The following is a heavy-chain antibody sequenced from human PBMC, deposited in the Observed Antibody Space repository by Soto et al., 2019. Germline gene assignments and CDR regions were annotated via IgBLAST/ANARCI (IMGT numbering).Heavy chain of an antibody. V-gene: IGHV3-15*01. CDR2: IKSKTDGGTT. CDR3: TTNPDATWSYYYYYYMDV. CDR1: GFTFSNAW. D-gene: IGHD2-15*01. J-gene: IGHJ6*03. Sequence: PGGSLRLSCAASGFTFSNAWMSGVRQAPGKGLEWFGRIKSKTDGGTTDYAAPVKGRFTISRDDSKNTLYLQMNSLKTEDTAVYYCTTNPDATWSYYYYYYMDVWGKGTTVTVSS.